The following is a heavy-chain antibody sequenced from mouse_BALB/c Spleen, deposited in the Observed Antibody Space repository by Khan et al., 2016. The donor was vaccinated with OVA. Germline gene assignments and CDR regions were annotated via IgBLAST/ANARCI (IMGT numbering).Heavy chain of an antibody. CDR3: ARSIMAN. CDR2: ISYSGST. Sequence: EVQLQESGPGLVKPSQSLSLTCTVTGYSITSDYAWNWLRQFPGNKLEWMGYISYSGSTSYNPSLYSRIFITQNSSKNQFFLQLNSVTTEDTATYYCARSIMANWGQGTTLTVSS. CDR1: GYSITSDYA. V-gene: IGHV3-2*02. J-gene: IGHJ2*01.